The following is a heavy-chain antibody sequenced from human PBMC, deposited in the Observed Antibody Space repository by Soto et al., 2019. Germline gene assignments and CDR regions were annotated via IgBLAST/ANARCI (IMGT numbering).Heavy chain of an antibody. V-gene: IGHV3-33*01. CDR1: GFSFHSHS. CDR2: VWHDGEKR. CDR3: VRDWAPYYDNGHLNWFDP. D-gene: IGHD3-16*01. J-gene: IGHJ5*02. Sequence: XGCLRLSFAVSGFSFHSHSRHWVGQAPGKGLEWVAVVWHDGEKRQYADSVKGRFTIYRDNSNNTLFLQMDGLRAEDTAIYYCVRDWAPYYDNGHLNWFDPWGQGTLVTVSS.